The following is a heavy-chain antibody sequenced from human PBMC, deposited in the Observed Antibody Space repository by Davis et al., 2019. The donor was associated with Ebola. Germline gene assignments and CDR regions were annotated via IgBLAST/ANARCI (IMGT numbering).Heavy chain of an antibody. J-gene: IGHJ6*02. V-gene: IGHV4-59*01. D-gene: IGHD2-2*01. CDR2: IYYSGST. Sequence: PSETLSLTCTVSGGSISSYYWSWIRQPPGKGLEWIGYIYYSGSTNYNPSLKSRVTISVDTSKNQFSLKLSSVTAADTAVYYCARAEQGGCSSTSRPKKRCYNFPMYYYYGMDVWGQGTTVTVSS. CDR3: ARAEQGGCSSTSRPKKRCYNFPMYYYYGMDV. CDR1: GGSISSYY.